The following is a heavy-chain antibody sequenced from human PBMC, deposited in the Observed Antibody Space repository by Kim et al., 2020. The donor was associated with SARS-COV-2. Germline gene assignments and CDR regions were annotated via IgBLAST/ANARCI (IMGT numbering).Heavy chain of an antibody. J-gene: IGHJ6*02. D-gene: IGHD3-10*02. CDR2: ISYDGGAA. V-gene: IGHV3-30-3*01. Sequence: GGSLRLSCAGSRFTFSNFVIHWVRQAPGKGLEWVAMISYDGGAAHYADSVKGRFIISRDNSKNTAYLQMSSLRPEDSAVYSCTKDFYCSGSRETGIDVWGQGTTVIVSS. CDR3: TKDFYCSGSRETGIDV. CDR1: RFTFSNFV.